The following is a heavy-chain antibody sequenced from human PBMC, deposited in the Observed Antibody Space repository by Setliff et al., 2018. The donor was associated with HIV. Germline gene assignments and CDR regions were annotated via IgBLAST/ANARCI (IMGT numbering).Heavy chain of an antibody. CDR2: IRYDGIIE. CDR3: GKDRTDVAATIANY. D-gene: IGHD5-12*01. Sequence: GGSLRLSCAASGFTFSNSGIHWVRQAPGKGLEWVAFIRYDGIIEHYRDSVRGRSTISRDNSKNTVYLQMNSLRAEDTAVYYCGKDRTDVAATIANYWGQGTLVTVS. V-gene: IGHV3-30*02. J-gene: IGHJ4*02. CDR1: GFTFSNSG.